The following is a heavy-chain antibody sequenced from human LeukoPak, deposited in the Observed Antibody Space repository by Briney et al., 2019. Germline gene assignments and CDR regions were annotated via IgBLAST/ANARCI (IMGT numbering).Heavy chain of an antibody. Sequence: PSETLSLTCAVSGYSISSGYYWGWIGQPPGKGLEWIGSIYHSGSTYYNPSLKSRVTISVDTSKNQFSLKLSSVTAADTAVYYCARHGRSDAYSFDYWGQGTLVTVSS. J-gene: IGHJ4*02. D-gene: IGHD2-15*01. CDR3: ARHGRSDAYSFDY. CDR1: GYSISSGYY. CDR2: IYHSGST. V-gene: IGHV4-38-2*01.